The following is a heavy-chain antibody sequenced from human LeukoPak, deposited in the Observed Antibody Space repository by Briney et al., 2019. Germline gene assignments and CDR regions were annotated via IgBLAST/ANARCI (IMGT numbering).Heavy chain of an antibody. V-gene: IGHV1-46*01. CDR2: INPRGGST. CDR1: GYTFTTYY. J-gene: IGHJ4*02. D-gene: IGHD4-23*01. Sequence: ASVKVSCKASGYTFTTYYMYWVRQALGQGLEWMGRINPRGGSTIYAQKFRGRVTMTRDTSTTTVYMELSSLRSEDTAVYYCARETYGANSGATDYWGQGTLVTVSS. CDR3: ARETYGANSGATDY.